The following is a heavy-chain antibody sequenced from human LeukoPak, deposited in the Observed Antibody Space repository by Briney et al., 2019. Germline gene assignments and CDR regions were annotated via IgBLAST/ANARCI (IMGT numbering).Heavy chain of an antibody. J-gene: IGHJ4*02. CDR2: ISSSSSTI. Sequence: PGGSLRLSCAASGFTFSSYSMNWVRQAPGKGLEWVSYISSSSSTIYYADSVKGRFTISRDNARSSLYLQMNSLRDEDTAVYYCARDKGDSGSYYVDYWGQGTLVTVSS. CDR3: ARDKGDSGSYYVDY. V-gene: IGHV3-48*02. D-gene: IGHD1-26*01. CDR1: GFTFSSYS.